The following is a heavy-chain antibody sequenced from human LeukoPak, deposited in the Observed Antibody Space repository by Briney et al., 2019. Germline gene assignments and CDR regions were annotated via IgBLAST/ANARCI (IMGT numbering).Heavy chain of an antibody. CDR3: ARRYCSGGSCYNDY. CDR1: GGSISSYY. J-gene: IGHJ4*02. CDR2: IYTSGST. V-gene: IGHV4-4*07. Sequence: SETLSLTCTVSGGSISSYYWSCIRQPAGKGLEWIGRIYTSGSTNYNPSLKSLVTMSVDTSKNQFSLKLSSVTAADTAVYYCARRYCSGGSCYNDYWGQGTLVTVSS. D-gene: IGHD2-15*01.